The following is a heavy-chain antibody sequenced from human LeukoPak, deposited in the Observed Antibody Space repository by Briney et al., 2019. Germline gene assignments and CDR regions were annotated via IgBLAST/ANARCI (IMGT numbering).Heavy chain of an antibody. CDR1: GFTFTIYA. J-gene: IGHJ5*02. CDR3: ARDQVGTIGGAAYGWFAP. CDR2: ISNDGSKR. Sequence: PGGSLRLSCAASGFTFTIYAVHWVRQAPGKGLEWVALISNDGSKRYYADSVRGRFTISRDNSRSTLYLQMNSLTPEDTAMYYCARDQVGTIGGAAYGWFAPWGQGTLVTVSS. D-gene: IGHD1-26*01. V-gene: IGHV3-30-3*01.